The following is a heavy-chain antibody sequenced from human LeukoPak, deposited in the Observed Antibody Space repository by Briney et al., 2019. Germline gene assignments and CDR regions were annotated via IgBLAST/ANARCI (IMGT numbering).Heavy chain of an antibody. D-gene: IGHD3-3*01. CDR2: INPSGGST. CDR3: ARDQSSLRFLEWLYNFDY. Sequence: ASAKVSCKASGYTFTSYYMHWVRQAPGQGLEWMGIINPSGGSTSYAQKFQGRVTMTRDTSTSTVYMELSSLRSEDTAVYYCARDQSSLRFLEWLYNFDYWGQGTLVTVSS. V-gene: IGHV1-46*01. CDR1: GYTFTSYY. J-gene: IGHJ4*02.